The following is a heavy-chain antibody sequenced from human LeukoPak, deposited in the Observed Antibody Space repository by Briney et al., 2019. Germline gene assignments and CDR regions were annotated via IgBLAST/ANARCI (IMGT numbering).Heavy chain of an antibody. CDR2: ISYDGSNK. Sequence: GGSLRLPCAASGITLSSYDMHWVRQAPGKALEWVAVISYDGSNKDYADSVKGRFTISRDNSKNTLDLQMNSLRAEDTAVYYCAKDRDVWAFDIWGQGTMVTVSS. D-gene: IGHD3-16*01. CDR1: GITLSSYD. J-gene: IGHJ3*02. CDR3: AKDRDVWAFDI. V-gene: IGHV3-30-3*01.